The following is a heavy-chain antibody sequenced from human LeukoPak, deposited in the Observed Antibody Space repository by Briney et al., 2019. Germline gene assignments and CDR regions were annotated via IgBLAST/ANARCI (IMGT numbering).Heavy chain of an antibody. D-gene: IGHD3-9*01. J-gene: IGHJ4*02. CDR1: GGSINSYY. CDR2: IYYSGST. CDR3: ARGRPRAKMPKDYDILTGYFPYNFDY. V-gene: IGHV4-59*01. Sequence: SETLSLTCTVSGGSINSYYWSWIRQPPGKGLEWIGYIYYSGSTNYNPSLKSRVTISVDTPKNQFSLKLSSVTAADTAVYYCARGRPRAKMPKDYDILTGYFPYNFDYWGQGTLVTVSS.